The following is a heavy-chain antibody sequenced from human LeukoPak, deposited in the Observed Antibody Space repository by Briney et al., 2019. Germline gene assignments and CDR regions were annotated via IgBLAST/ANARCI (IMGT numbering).Heavy chain of an antibody. J-gene: IGHJ6*02. V-gene: IGHV3-7*01. CDR2: IKQDGSEK. CDR3: ARDSGSSWYYYYYGMDV. D-gene: IGHD6-13*01. Sequence: GGSLRLSCAASGFTFSSYWMSWVRQAPGKGLEWVANIKQDGSEKYYVDSVKGRFTISRDNAKNSLYLQMNSLRAEDTAVYYCARDSGSSWYYYYYGMDVWGQGTTVTVSS. CDR1: GFTFSSYW.